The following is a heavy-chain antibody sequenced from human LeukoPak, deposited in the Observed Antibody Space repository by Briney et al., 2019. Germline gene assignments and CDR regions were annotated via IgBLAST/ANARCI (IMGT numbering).Heavy chain of an antibody. V-gene: IGHV1-18*01. J-gene: IGHJ4*02. D-gene: IGHD2-2*01. CDR2: ISAYNGNT. CDR1: GYTFTSYG. Sequence: GASVKVSCKASGYTFTSYGISWVRQAPGQGLEWMGWISAYNGNTNYAQKLQGRVTMTTDTSTSTAYMELRSLRSDDTAVYHCARSFLRGLVVVPAATGVGYWGQGTLVTVSS. CDR3: ARSFLRGLVVVPAATGVGY.